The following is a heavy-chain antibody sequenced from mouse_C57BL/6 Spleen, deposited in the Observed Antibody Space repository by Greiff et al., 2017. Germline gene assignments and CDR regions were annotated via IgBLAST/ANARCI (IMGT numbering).Heavy chain of an antibody. CDR1: GFTFSDYG. Sequence: EVQLQESGGGLVKPGGSLKLFCAASGFTFSDYGMHWVRQAPEKGLEWVAYISSGSSTIYYADTVKGRFTISRDNAKNTPFLQMTSLRSEDTAMYYCARSGGTSFDYWGEGNTLTVSA. CDR3: ARSGGTSFDY. J-gene: IGHJ2*01. CDR2: ISSGSSTI. V-gene: IGHV5-17*01. D-gene: IGHD4-1*01.